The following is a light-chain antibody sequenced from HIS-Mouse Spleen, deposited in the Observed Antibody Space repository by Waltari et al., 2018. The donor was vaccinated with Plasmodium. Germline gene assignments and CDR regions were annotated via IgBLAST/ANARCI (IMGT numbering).Light chain of an antibody. V-gene: IGLV2-11*01. Sequence: QSALTQPRSVSGSPGQSVTISCTGTSSDVGGYNYVSWYQQHPGKAPKLMIYDVSKRPSVVTDRVSGDKSGNTASLTISGRQAEDEADYYCCSYAGSYTFVFGTGTKVTVL. J-gene: IGLJ1*01. CDR3: CSYAGSYTFV. CDR1: SSDVGGYNY. CDR2: DVS.